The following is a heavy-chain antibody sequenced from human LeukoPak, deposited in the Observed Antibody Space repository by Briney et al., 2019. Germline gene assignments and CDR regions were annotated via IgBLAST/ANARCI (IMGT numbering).Heavy chain of an antibody. CDR2: ISSSSSYI. D-gene: IGHD6-13*01. CDR3: ASVRIAAAGSY. J-gene: IGHJ4*02. V-gene: IGHV3-21*01. Sequence: GGSLRLSCAASGFTFSSYSMNWVRQAPGKGLEWVPSISSSSSYIYYADSVKGRFTISRDNAKNSLYLQMNSLRAEDTAVYYCASVRIAAAGSYWGQGTLVTVSS. CDR1: GFTFSSYS.